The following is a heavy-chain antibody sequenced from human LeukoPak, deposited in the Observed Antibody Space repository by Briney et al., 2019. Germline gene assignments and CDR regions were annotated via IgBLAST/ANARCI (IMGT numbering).Heavy chain of an antibody. J-gene: IGHJ4*02. CDR2: ISGSGRQT. V-gene: IGHV3-23*01. Sequence: PGGSLRLSCAASGFTFSSYALSWVRQAPGKGLERVSLISGSGRQTEYGDSVKGRFTISRDNSKNTLSLQINSPKAEDTAIYYCAKHLRTHVWFFDYWGQGTLVTVSS. D-gene: IGHD3-9*01. CDR3: AKHLRTHVWFFDY. CDR1: GFTFSSYA.